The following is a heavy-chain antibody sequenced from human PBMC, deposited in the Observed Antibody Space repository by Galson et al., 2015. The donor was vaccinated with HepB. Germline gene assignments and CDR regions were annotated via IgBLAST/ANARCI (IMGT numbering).Heavy chain of an antibody. CDR2: FDPEDGET. V-gene: IGHV1-24*01. J-gene: IGHJ3*02. Sequence: SVKVSCKVSGYTLTELSMHWVRQAPGKGLEWMGGFDPEDGETIYAQKFQGRVTMTEDTSTDTAYMELSSLRSEDTAVYYCATCSSWTGDAFDIWGQGTMVTVSS. CDR1: GYTLTELS. D-gene: IGHD6-13*01. CDR3: ATCSSWTGDAFDI.